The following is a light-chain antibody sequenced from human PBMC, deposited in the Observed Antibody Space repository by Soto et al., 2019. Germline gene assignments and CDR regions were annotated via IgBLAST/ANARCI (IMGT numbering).Light chain of an antibody. CDR3: QSYDSSLSGFYV. CDR1: SSNIGAGYD. CDR2: GNS. V-gene: IGLV1-40*01. J-gene: IGLJ1*01. Sequence: QSVLTQPPSVSGAPGQRVTISCTGSSSNIGAGYDVHWYQQLPGTAPKLLIYGNSNRPSGVPDRFSGSKSGTSASLAIPGLQAEDEADYNCQSYDSSLSGFYVFGTGTKVTGL.